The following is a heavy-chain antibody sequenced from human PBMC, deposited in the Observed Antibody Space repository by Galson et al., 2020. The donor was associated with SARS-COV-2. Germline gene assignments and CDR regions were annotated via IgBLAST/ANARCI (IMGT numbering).Heavy chain of an antibody. V-gene: IGHV3-30-3*01. CDR2: ISYDGSNK. D-gene: IGHD6-25*01. Sequence: GGSLRLSCAASGFTFSSYAMHWVRQAPGKGLEWVAVISYDGSNKYYADSVKGRFTISRDNSKNTLYLQMNSLRAEDTAVYYCARRLGGYYGMDVWGQGTMVTVSS. CDR3: ARRLGGYYGMDV. J-gene: IGHJ6*02. CDR1: GFTFSSYA.